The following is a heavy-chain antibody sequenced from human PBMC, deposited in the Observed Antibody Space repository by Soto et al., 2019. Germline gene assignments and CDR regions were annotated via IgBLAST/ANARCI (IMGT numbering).Heavy chain of an antibody. J-gene: IGHJ6*02. CDR1: GGSISSSSQY. Sequence: SETLSLTCTVSGGSISSSSQYWGWIRQPPGKGLEWIATMYYSGSTNYNPSLKSRVTMSVDTSKNQFSLKLSSVTAADTAVYYCARGPGVYYYGMDVWGQGTTVTVSS. V-gene: IGHV4-39*07. CDR3: ARGPGVYYYGMDV. CDR2: MYYSGST. D-gene: IGHD3-10*01.